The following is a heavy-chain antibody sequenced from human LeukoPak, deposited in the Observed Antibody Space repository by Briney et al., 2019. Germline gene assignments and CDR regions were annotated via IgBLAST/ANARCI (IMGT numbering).Heavy chain of an antibody. D-gene: IGHD3-10*01. J-gene: IGHJ4*02. V-gene: IGHV3-48*03. CDR3: ARDRYYYGSGTIDY. CDR1: GFTFSSYE. Sequence: GGSLRLSCAASGFTFSSYEMNWVHQAPGKGLEWVSYISSSGTTIYYADSVKGRFTISRDNAKNSLYLQMNSLRAEDTAVYYCARDRYYYGSGTIDYWGQGTLVTVSS. CDR2: ISSSGTTI.